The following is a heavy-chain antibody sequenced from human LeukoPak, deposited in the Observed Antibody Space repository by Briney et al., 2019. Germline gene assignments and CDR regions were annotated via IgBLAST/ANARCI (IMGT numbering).Heavy chain of an antibody. D-gene: IGHD1-14*01. CDR1: GIRFSSNA. CDR3: AKGWKRNLDY. J-gene: IGHJ4*02. Sequence: QPGASLRLSCAASGIRFSSNAMNWVRPAPGKGLEWVSAVSGSGGSSYYADSVKGRFTISRDNSKNTVYLQMNSLRAEDTALYYCAKGWKRNLDYWGQGTLVSVSS. CDR2: VSGSGGSS. V-gene: IGHV3-23*01.